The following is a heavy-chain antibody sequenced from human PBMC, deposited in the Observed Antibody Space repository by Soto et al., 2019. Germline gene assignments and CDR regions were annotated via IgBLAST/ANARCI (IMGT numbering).Heavy chain of an antibody. Sequence: QGQLVQSGTEVKKPGSSVKVSCKASGGTFSSYAINWVRQAPGHGLEWMGGIVPIFGTTNYAQKFHGRVTITADESTSTAYMELSSLRSEDTAVYYCATPLKYHDSWSGYPPFDYWGQGTLVTVSS. CDR2: IVPIFGTT. CDR3: ATPLKYHDSWSGYPPFDY. CDR1: GGTFSSYA. D-gene: IGHD3-3*01. J-gene: IGHJ4*02. V-gene: IGHV1-69*01.